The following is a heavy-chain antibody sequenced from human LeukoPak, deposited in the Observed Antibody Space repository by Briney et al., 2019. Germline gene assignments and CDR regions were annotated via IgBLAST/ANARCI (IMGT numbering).Heavy chain of an antibody. CDR2: IGAGSNYI. D-gene: IGHD6-13*01. CDR3: ARDRSSSERAYGI. CDR1: GFTFSTYH. J-gene: IGHJ3*02. Sequence: NPGGSLRLSCAASGFTFSTYHMNWVRQVPGKGLEWVSFIGAGSNYINYADSVKGRFTISRDNAENSLYLQMNSLRVEDTAIYYCARDRSSSERAYGIWGQGTMVTVS. V-gene: IGHV3-21*01.